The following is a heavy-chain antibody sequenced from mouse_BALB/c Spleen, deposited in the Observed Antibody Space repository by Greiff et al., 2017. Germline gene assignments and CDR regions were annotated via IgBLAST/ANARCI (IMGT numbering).Heavy chain of an antibody. CDR3: ARVRSNYFDY. J-gene: IGHJ2*01. V-gene: IGHV1-7*01. Sequence: QVQLQQSGAELAKPGASVKMSCKASGYTFTSYWMHWVKQRPGQGLEWIGYINPSTGYTEYNQKFKDKATLTADKSSSTAYMQLSSLTSEDSAVYYCARVRSNYFDYWGQGTTLTVSS. CDR2: INPSTGYT. CDR1: GYTFTSYW.